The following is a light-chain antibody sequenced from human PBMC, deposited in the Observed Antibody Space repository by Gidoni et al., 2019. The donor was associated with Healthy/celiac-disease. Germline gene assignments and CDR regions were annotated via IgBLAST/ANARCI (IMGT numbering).Light chain of an antibody. V-gene: IGKV4-1*01. Sequence: DIVMNQSPDSLAVSLGERATINGKSSQSVLYSSNNKTYLAWYQQKPGQPPKLLIYWASTRESGVPDRFSGSGSGTDVTLTISSLQAEDVAVYYCQQYYSTPWTFGQGTKVEIK. CDR1: QSVLYSSNNKTY. J-gene: IGKJ1*01. CDR2: WAS. CDR3: QQYYSTPWT.